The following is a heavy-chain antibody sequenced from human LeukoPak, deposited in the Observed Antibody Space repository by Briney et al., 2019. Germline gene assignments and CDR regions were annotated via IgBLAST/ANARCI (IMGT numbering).Heavy chain of an antibody. CDR3: ARERERNNWYYFDY. D-gene: IGHD1-1*01. CDR2: ISGGGDIT. V-gene: IGHV3-23*01. Sequence: GGSLRLSCAASGFTFSIYAMTWVRQAPGKGLEWVSAISGGGDITPYADSVKGRLTISRDNSKNTLYLQMNSLRAEDTAVYYCARERERNNWYYFDYWGQGTLVTVSS. CDR1: GFTFSIYA. J-gene: IGHJ4*02.